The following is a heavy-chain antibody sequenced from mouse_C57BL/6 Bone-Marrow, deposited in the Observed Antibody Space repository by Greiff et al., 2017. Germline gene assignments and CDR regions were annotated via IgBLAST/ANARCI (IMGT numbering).Heavy chain of an antibody. V-gene: IGHV14-3*01. J-gene: IGHJ3*01. CDR2: IDPANGNT. D-gene: IGHD1-1*01. CDR1: GFNIKNTY. CDR3: APYYGIIPAWFAY. Sequence: EVQGVESVAELVRPGASVKLSCTASGFNIKNTYMHWVKQRPEQGLEWIGRIDPANGNTKYAPKFQGKATITADTSSNTAYLQLSSLTSEDTAIYYCAPYYGIIPAWFAYWGQGTLVTVSA.